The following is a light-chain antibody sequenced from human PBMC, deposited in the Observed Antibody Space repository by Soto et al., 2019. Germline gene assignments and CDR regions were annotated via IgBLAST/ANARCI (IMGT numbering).Light chain of an antibody. CDR2: ANS. Sequence: QSALTQPPSVSGAPGQRVTISCTGSSSSFGAGYDVHWYQQIPGTAPKLLIFANSNRPSGVPDRFSGSKSGNTASLTISGLQAEDESEYYCSSYAGFYTLLFGGGTKLTVL. J-gene: IGLJ2*01. CDR1: SSSFGAGYD. V-gene: IGLV1-40*01. CDR3: SSYAGFYTLL.